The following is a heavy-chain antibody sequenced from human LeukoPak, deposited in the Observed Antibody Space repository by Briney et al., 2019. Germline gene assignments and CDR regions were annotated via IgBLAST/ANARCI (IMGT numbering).Heavy chain of an antibody. CDR3: ARAYYYGSGSYYNTYYFDY. J-gene: IGHJ4*02. Sequence: PSETLSLTCTVSGGSISSSSYYWGWIRRPPGKGLEWIGSIYYSGSTYYNPSLKSRVTISVDTSKNQFSLKLSSVTAADTAVYYCARAYYYGSGSYYNTYYFDYWGQGTLVTVSS. CDR1: GGSISSSSYY. D-gene: IGHD3-10*01. CDR2: IYYSGST. V-gene: IGHV4-39*07.